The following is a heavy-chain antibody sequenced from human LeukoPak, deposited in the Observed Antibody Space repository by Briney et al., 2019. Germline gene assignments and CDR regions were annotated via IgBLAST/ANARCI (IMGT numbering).Heavy chain of an antibody. CDR3: ASNSGYEKGY. V-gene: IGHV3-30*03. Sequence: GGSLRLSCAASGFTFRIYNMHWVRQAPGKGLEWVAVITYDGSEKYYAESVKGRFTISRDNSKDTLYLQMNSLRAEDTAVYYCASNSGYEKGYWGQGTLATVSS. J-gene: IGHJ4*02. CDR1: GFTFRIYN. CDR2: ITYDGSEK. D-gene: IGHD5-12*01.